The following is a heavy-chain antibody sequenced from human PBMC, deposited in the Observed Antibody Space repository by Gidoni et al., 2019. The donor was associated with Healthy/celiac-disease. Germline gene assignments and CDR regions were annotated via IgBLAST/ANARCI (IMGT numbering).Heavy chain of an antibody. CDR2: ISGSGGST. Sequence: EVQLLESGGGLVQPGGSLRLSCAASGFTFRSYAMSWVRQAPGKGLEWVSAISGSGGSTYYADSVKGRFTISRDNSKNTLYLQMNSLRAEDTAVYYCAKPPYDYVWGSYRHWGQGTLVTVSS. V-gene: IGHV3-23*01. CDR1: GFTFRSYA. CDR3: AKPPYDYVWGSYRH. J-gene: IGHJ4*02. D-gene: IGHD3-16*02.